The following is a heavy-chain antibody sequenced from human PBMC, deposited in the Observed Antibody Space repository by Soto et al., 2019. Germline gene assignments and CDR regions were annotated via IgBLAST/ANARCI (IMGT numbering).Heavy chain of an antibody. J-gene: IGHJ4*02. Sequence: QVQLQQWGAGLLKPSQTLSLTCTVSGGSISSGGYYWSWIRQHPGKGLEWIGYIYYSGSTYYNPSLKSRVTISVDTSKNQFSLKLSSVTAADTAVYYCARGVSGSYGLSYFDYWGQGTLVTVSS. V-gene: IGHV4-31*03. CDR1: GGSISSGGYY. CDR2: IYYSGST. CDR3: ARGVSGSYGLSYFDY. D-gene: IGHD5-18*01.